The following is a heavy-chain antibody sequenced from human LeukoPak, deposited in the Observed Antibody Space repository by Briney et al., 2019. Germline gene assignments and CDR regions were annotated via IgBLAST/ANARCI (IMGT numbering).Heavy chain of an antibody. V-gene: IGHV3-74*01. CDR1: GFTLSSYW. Sequence: GGSLRLSCAASGFTLSSYWMHWVRQAPGKGLVWVSRINSDGSTTTYADSVKGRFTISRDNAKNTVYLQMNSLRAEDTAVYYCARVGYDLDYWGQGTLVTVSS. D-gene: IGHD3-3*01. J-gene: IGHJ4*02. CDR2: INSDGSTT. CDR3: ARVGYDLDY.